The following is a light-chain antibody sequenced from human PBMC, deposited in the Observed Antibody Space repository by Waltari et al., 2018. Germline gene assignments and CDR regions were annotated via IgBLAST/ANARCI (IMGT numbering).Light chain of an antibody. Sequence: DIVLTQSPGTLSLSPGDRATLSCRASQSVSSSYLAWYQQKPGQAPRLLIYGASSRATGIPDRFSGSGSGTDFTLTIDRLEPEDFAVYYCQQYGSSPRTFGQGTKVEIK. CDR3: QQYGSSPRT. J-gene: IGKJ1*01. CDR1: QSVSSSY. V-gene: IGKV3-20*01. CDR2: GAS.